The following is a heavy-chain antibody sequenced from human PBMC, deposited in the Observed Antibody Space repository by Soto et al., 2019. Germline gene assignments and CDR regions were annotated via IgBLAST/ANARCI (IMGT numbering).Heavy chain of an antibody. CDR2: IYTSGST. Sequence: SETLSLTCTVSGGSISSYYWSWIRQPAGKGLEWIGRIYTSGSTNYNPSLKSRVTMSVDTSKNQFSLKLSSVTAADTAVYYCARDYYDILTGYYNGGFDYWGQGTLVTVSS. V-gene: IGHV4-4*07. J-gene: IGHJ4*02. CDR1: GGSISSYY. D-gene: IGHD3-9*01. CDR3: ARDYYDILTGYYNGGFDY.